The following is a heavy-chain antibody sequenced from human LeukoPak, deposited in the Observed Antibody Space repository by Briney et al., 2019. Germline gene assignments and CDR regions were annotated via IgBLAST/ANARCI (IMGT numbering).Heavy chain of an antibody. CDR3: ARAARAVAARENWFDP. CDR1: GGSISSHY. Sequence: SETLSLTCTVSGGSISSHYWSWIRQPPGKGLEWIGYIYYSGSTNYNPSLKSRVTISVDTSKNQFSLKLSSMTAADTAVYYCARAARAVAARENWFDPWGQGTLVTVSS. D-gene: IGHD6-19*01. CDR2: IYYSGST. V-gene: IGHV4-59*11. J-gene: IGHJ5*02.